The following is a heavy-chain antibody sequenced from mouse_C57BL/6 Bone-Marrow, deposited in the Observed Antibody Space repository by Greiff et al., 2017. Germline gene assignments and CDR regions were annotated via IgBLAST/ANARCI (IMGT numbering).Heavy chain of an antibody. D-gene: IGHD1-1*02. CDR1: GYTFTSYW. J-gene: IGHJ2*01. Sequence: QVQLQQPGAELVMPGASVKLSCKASGYTFTSYWMHWVKQRPGQGLEWIGEIDPSNSYTNYNEKFKGKSTLTVDKSSSTAYMQLSSLTSEYSAIYYCAIWCVDDWGKGTTLTVSS. CDR2: IDPSNSYT. V-gene: IGHV1-69*01. CDR3: AIWCVDD.